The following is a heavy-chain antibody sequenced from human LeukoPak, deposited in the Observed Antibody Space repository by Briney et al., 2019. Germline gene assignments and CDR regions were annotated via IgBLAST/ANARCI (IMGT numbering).Heavy chain of an antibody. CDR1: GGSISSYY. Sequence: PSETLSLTCTVSGGSISSYYWSWIRQPPGKGLEWIGYIYHSGSTNYNPSLKSRVTISTDTSKHQFSLKLTSVTAADTAVYYCARGGSWSDFDYWGQGTLVTVSS. D-gene: IGHD6-13*01. CDR2: IYHSGST. V-gene: IGHV4-59*01. CDR3: ARGGSWSDFDY. J-gene: IGHJ4*02.